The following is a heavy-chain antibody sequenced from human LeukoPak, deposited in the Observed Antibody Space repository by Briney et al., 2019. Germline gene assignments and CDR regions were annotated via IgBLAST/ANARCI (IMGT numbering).Heavy chain of an antibody. CDR2: IYYSGST. J-gene: IGHJ4*02. Sequence: SQTPSLTCTVSGGSISSGGYYWSWIRQHPGKGLEWIGYIYYSGSTYYNPSLKSRVTISVDTSKNQFSLKLSSVTAADTAVYYCARGRYYYDSSGYYYPFDYWGQGTLVTVSS. CDR3: ARGRYYYDSSGYYYPFDY. D-gene: IGHD3-22*01. V-gene: IGHV4-31*03. CDR1: GGSISSGGYY.